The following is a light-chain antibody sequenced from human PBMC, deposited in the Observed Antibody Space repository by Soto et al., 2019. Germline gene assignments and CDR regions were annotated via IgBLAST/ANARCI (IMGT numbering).Light chain of an antibody. CDR1: SRDVGGYNY. CDR2: DVS. Sequence: QSALTQPASVSGSPGQSITISCTGTSRDVGGYNYVSWYQQHPGKAPKLMIYDVSNRPSGVSNRFSGSKSGNTASLTISGLQAEDEADYYCSSYTSSITLYVFGTGTKVTVL. V-gene: IGLV2-14*01. CDR3: SSYTSSITLYV. J-gene: IGLJ1*01.